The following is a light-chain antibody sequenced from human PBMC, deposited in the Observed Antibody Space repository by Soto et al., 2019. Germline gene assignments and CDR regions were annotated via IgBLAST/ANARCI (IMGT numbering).Light chain of an antibody. CDR2: DAS. CDR3: QRRSNWPPT. V-gene: IGKV3-11*01. CDR1: QSVSSY. Sequence: EIVLTQSPATLSLSPGERATLSCRASQSVSSYLAWYQQKPGQAPRLLIYDASNRATGIPARFSGSGSGPDFTLTISSLEPEDFAFYYCQRRSNWPPTCGQGTRLEIK. J-gene: IGKJ5*01.